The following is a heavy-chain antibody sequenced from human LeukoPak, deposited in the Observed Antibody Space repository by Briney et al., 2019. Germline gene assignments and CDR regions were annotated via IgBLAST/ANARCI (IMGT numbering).Heavy chain of an antibody. V-gene: IGHV3-21*01. CDR3: ASGFYCSSTSCYRFDY. CDR2: ISSSSSYI. Sequence: ETLSLTCTVSGGSISSSSYYWGWIRQPPGKGLEWVSSISSSSSYIYYADSVKGRFTISRDNAKNSLYLQMNSLRAEDTAVYYCASGFYCSSTSCYRFDYWGQGTLVTVSS. CDR1: GGSISSSS. J-gene: IGHJ4*02. D-gene: IGHD2-2*02.